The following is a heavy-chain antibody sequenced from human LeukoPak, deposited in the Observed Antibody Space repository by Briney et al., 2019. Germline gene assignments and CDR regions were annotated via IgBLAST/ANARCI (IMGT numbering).Heavy chain of an antibody. CDR2: INHNGNVN. Sequence: GGFLRLSCAASGFTFSSYWMNWARQAPGKGLEWVASINHNGNVNYYVDSVRGRFTISRDNAKNSLYLQMSNLRAEDTAVYFCARGGGLDVWGQGATVTVSS. J-gene: IGHJ6*02. D-gene: IGHD3-16*01. V-gene: IGHV3-7*03. CDR3: ARGGGLDV. CDR1: GFTFSSYW.